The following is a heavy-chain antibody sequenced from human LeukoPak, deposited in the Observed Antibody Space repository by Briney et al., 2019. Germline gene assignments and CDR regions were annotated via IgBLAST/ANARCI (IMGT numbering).Heavy chain of an antibody. J-gene: IGHJ3*02. D-gene: IGHD2-2*01. CDR2: ISGSGGST. CDR1: GFTFSSYA. CDR3: AKRYCSSTSCYSEIGYAFDI. V-gene: IGHV3-23*01. Sequence: GGSLRLSCAASGFTFSSYAMSWVRKAPGKGLEWVSAISGSGGSTYYADSVKGRFTISRDNSKNTLYLQMNSLRAEDTAVYYCAKRYCSSTSCYSEIGYAFDIWGQGTMVTVSS.